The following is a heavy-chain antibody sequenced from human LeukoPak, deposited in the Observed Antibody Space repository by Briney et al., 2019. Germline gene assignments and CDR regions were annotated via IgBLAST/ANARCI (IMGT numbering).Heavy chain of an antibody. J-gene: IGHJ4*02. CDR1: GYTLTELS. V-gene: IGHV1-24*01. CDR2: FDPEDGET. CDR3: ATPTLLHDMTFDY. Sequence: ASVKVSCKVSGYTLTELSMHWVRQAPGKGLEWMGGFDPEDGETIYAQKLQGRVTMAEDTSTDTAYMELSSLRSEDTAVYYCATPTLLHDMTFDYWGQGTLVTVSS. D-gene: IGHD2-15*01.